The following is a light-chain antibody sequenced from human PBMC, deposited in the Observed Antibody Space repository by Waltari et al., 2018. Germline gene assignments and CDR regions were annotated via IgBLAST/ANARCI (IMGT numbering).Light chain of an antibody. V-gene: IGLV2-23*02. J-gene: IGLJ2*01. CDR1: IGYVGGYNL. CDR3: CASSGSVTSVL. Sequence: QSALTQPASVSGSPGQSITISCSGSIGYVGGYNLVSWYQQFPGRAPKLLRSEVTRRPSGVSKGCSGSKSGNTASLTISGLQAEDEAHYYCCASSGSVTSVLFGGGTMVTVL. CDR2: EVT.